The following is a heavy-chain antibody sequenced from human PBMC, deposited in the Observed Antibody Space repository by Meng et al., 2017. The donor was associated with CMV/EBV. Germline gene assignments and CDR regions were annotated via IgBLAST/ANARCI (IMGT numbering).Heavy chain of an antibody. J-gene: IGHJ4*02. CDR3: ARDHNWGPDY. V-gene: IGHV1-2*02. Sequence: ASMKVSCKTSGYTFTGHFFHWIRQAPGQGLEWMGWIMPASGNTHYAQAFQGRVTLTTDTSISTAYMELSGLTSDDTAVYYCARDHNWGPDYWGQGTLVTVSS. CDR1: GYTFTGHF. CDR2: IMPASGNT. D-gene: IGHD1-1*01.